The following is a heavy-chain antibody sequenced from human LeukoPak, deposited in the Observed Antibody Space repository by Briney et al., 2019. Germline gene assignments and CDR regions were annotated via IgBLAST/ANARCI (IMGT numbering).Heavy chain of an antibody. CDR3: AREGDSSSSRGFDY. CDR2: IKQDGSEK. CDR1: GFTFSSYA. Sequence: GGSLRLSCAASGFTFSSYAMSWVRQAPGKGLEWVANIKQDGSEKYYVDSVKGRFTISRDNAKNSLYLQMNSLRAEDTAVYYCAREGDSSSSRGFDYWGQGTLVTVSS. V-gene: IGHV3-7*03. D-gene: IGHD6-6*01. J-gene: IGHJ4*02.